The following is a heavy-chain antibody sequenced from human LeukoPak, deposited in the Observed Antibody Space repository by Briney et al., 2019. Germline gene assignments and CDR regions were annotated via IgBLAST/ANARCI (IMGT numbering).Heavy chain of an antibody. CDR1: GDSVSSNSAA. Sequence: SQTLSLTCAISGDSVSSNSAAWNWIRQSPSRGVEWLGRTYYRSKWYNDYAVSVKSRITINPDTSKNQFSLQLNSVTPEDTAVYYCAWSPLDCSGGSCYPGDWFDPWGQGTLVTVSS. CDR2: TYYRSKWYN. D-gene: IGHD2-15*01. V-gene: IGHV6-1*01. J-gene: IGHJ5*02. CDR3: AWSPLDCSGGSCYPGDWFDP.